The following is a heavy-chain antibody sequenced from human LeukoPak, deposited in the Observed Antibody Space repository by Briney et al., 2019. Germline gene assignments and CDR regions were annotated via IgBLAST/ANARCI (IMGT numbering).Heavy chain of an antibody. CDR1: GFTFSSYS. CDR3: ACGVAGTFDYFDY. J-gene: IGHJ4*02. CDR2: ISSSSSTI. Sequence: PGGSLRLSCAASGFTFSSYSMNWVRQAPGKGLEWVSYISSSSSTIYYADSVKGRFTISRDNAKNSLYLQMNSLRDEDTAVYYCACGVAGTFDYFDYWGQGTLVTVSS. V-gene: IGHV3-48*02. D-gene: IGHD6-19*01.